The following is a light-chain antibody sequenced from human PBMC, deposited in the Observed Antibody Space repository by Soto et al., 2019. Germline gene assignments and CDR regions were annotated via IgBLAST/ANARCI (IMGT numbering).Light chain of an antibody. CDR2: GAS. CDR3: QQYGSSPT. Sequence: EIVLTQSPGTLSLSPGERATLSCRASQSVSNNHLAWYQQKPGQAPRLLIYGASSRATGIPDRFSGSGSGTEFTLTISRLEPEDFAVYYCQQYGSSPTFGQGTKVEIK. V-gene: IGKV3-20*01. CDR1: QSVSNNH. J-gene: IGKJ1*01.